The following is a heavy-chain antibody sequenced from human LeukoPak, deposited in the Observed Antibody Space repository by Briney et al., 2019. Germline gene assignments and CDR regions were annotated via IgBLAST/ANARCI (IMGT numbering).Heavy chain of an antibody. D-gene: IGHD3-3*01. CDR2: IIPIFGTA. CDR1: GGTFSSYA. CDR3: AHSAYDFWSGYLHWFDP. V-gene: IGHV1-69*05. J-gene: IGHJ5*02. Sequence: SVKVSCKGSGGTFSSYAISWVRQAPGQGLEWMGRIIPIFGTANYAQKFQGRVTITTDESTSTAYMELSSLRSEDTAVYYCAHSAYDFWSGYLHWFDPWGQGTLVTVSS.